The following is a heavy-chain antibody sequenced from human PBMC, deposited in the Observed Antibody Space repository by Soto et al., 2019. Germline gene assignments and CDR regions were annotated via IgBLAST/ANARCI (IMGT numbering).Heavy chain of an antibody. D-gene: IGHD3-22*01. J-gene: IGHJ4*02. CDR1: GFTFSSYG. CDR2: ISYDGSNK. V-gene: IGHV3-30*18. Sequence: PGGSLRLSCAASGFTFSSYGMHWVRQAPGKGLEWVAVISYDGSNKYYADSVKGRFTISRDNSKNTLYLQMNSLRAEDTAVYYCAKGSPDRSGYYSLDYWGQGTLVTVSS. CDR3: AKGSPDRSGYYSLDY.